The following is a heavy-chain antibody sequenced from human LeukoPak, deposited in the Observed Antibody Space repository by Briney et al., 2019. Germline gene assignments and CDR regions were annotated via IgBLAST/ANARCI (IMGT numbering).Heavy chain of an antibody. D-gene: IGHD6-19*01. CDR2: INPNSGGT. V-gene: IGHV1-2*02. Sequence: ASVKVTCKASGYIFTGYFMHWVRQAPGQGREWMGWINPNSGGTNYAQKFQGRGTMTRDTYISTAYMELSRLRSDDTAVYYCASAVADETLHYWRQGTLVTVSS. J-gene: IGHJ4*02. CDR1: GYIFTGYF. CDR3: ASAVADETLHY.